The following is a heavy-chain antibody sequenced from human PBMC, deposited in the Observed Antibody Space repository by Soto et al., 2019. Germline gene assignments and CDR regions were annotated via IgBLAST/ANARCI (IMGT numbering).Heavy chain of an antibody. CDR2: IYYGGST. CDR3: ARGGYYYENSGQNAYDY. CDR1: GGSISSGGYY. D-gene: IGHD3-22*01. V-gene: IGHV4-31*03. J-gene: IGHJ4*01. Sequence: TLSHTYTVSGGSISSGGYYWSWNSQHPGKGLEWIGYIYYGGSTYYNPSLKSRATISGDSSKNQFSLKLSSVTAADTAVYYCARGGYYYENSGQNAYDYWGQGILVTVFS.